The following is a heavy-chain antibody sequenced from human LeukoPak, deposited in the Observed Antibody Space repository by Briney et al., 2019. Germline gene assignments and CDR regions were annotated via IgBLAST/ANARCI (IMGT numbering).Heavy chain of an antibody. J-gene: IGHJ4*02. CDR2: ISYDGRNK. CDR1: GFTFSSYG. Sequence: GGSLRLSCAASGFTFSSYGMHWVRQAQGKGLEWVAVISYDGRNKYYADSVKGRFTISRDNSKNTLYLQMNSLRPEDTAVYCCAKDSGLGWLIYTLDYWGQGTLVTVSS. CDR3: AKDSGLGWLIYTLDY. D-gene: IGHD3/OR15-3a*01. V-gene: IGHV3-30*18.